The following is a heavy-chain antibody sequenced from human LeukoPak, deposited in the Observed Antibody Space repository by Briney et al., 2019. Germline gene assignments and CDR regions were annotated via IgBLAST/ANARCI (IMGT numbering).Heavy chain of an antibody. V-gene: IGHV3-30-3*01. CDR2: ISYDGTNK. Sequence: GRSLRLSCAASGFTFSSYAMHWVRQAPGKGLEWVAVISYDGTNKYYADSVKGQFTISRDLSKNTLYLQMDSLRTEDTAVYYCATLGDYGDYWGQGTLVTVSS. CDR3: ATLGDYGDY. CDR1: GFTFSSYA. D-gene: IGHD3-16*01. J-gene: IGHJ4*02.